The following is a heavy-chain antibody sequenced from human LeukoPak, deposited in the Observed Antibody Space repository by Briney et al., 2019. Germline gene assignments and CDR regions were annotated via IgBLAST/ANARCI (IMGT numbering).Heavy chain of an antibody. J-gene: IGHJ4*02. Sequence: PSETLSLTCTVSGGSISSSSYYWGWIRQPPGKGLEWIGSIYYSGSTYYNPSLKSRVTISVDTSKNQFSLKLSSVTAADTAVYYCVRDSSGWYYFDYWGQGTLVTVSS. CDR3: VRDSSGWYYFDY. V-gene: IGHV4-39*02. CDR1: GGSISSSSYY. D-gene: IGHD6-19*01. CDR2: IYYSGST.